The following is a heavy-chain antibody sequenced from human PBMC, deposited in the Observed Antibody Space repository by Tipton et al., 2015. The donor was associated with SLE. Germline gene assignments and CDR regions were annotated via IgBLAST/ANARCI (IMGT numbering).Heavy chain of an antibody. Sequence: SLRLSCAASGFTFDDYTMHWVRQAPGKGLEWVSLISWDGGSTYYADSVKGRFTISRDNSKNSLYLQMNSLRTEDTALYYCAKIPGQGEDAFDIWGQGTMVTVSS. J-gene: IGHJ3*02. V-gene: IGHV3-43*01. D-gene: IGHD3-16*01. CDR3: AKIPGQGEDAFDI. CDR2: ISWDGGST. CDR1: GFTFDDYT.